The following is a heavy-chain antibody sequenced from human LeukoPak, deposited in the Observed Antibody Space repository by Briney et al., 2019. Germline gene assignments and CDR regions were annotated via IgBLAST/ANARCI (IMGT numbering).Heavy chain of an antibody. CDR3: TRVTYYYDNSGYFHFDS. CDR1: GFTFGDYA. J-gene: IGHJ4*02. CDR2: IRRKAHWGTT. D-gene: IGHD3-22*01. Sequence: GGSLRLSCTTSGFTFGDYAMSWVRQAPGKGLEGVSFIRRKAHWGTTEYAASVKGRFSSSRDDSKSIAYLQMNSLKTEDTAVYFCTRVTYYYDNSGYFHFDSWGQGSLVTVSS. V-gene: IGHV3-49*04.